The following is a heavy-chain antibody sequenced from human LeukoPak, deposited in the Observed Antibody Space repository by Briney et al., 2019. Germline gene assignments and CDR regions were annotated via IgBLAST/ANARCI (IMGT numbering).Heavy chain of an antibody. CDR2: ISGSGGNT. CDR3: ARDSGGSGSYENYYYYGMDV. J-gene: IGHJ6*02. D-gene: IGHD3-10*01. V-gene: IGHV3-23*01. Sequence: PGGSLRLSCAASGFTFSSYAMSWVRQAPGKGREWVSAISGSGGNTYYADSVKGRFTISRDNSKNTLYLQMNSLRAEDTAVYYCARDSGGSGSYENYYYYGMDVWGQGTTVTVSS. CDR1: GFTFSSYA.